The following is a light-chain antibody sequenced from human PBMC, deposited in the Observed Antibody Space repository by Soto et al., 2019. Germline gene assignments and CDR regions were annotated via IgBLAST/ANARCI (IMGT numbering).Light chain of an antibody. CDR1: QSISSY. CDR3: HHSYSTLLT. Sequence: DIQMTQSPSSLSASVGDRVTITCRASQSISSYLNWYQQKPGKAPKLLIYAASSLQSGVPSRFSGSGSGTDFTPTISSLHPEDFPTSYCHHSYSTLLTFGQGTKVDLK. CDR2: AAS. V-gene: IGKV1-39*01. J-gene: IGKJ1*01.